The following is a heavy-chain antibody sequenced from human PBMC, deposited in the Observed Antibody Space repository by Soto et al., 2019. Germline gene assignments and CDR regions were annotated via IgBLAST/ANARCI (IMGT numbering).Heavy chain of an antibody. CDR2: ISSSSSYI. CDR3: ARAGGATTFHYYYGMDV. D-gene: IGHD1-26*01. V-gene: IGHV3-21*01. J-gene: IGHJ6*02. CDR1: GFTFSSYS. Sequence: EVQLVESGGGLVQPGGSLRLSCAASGFTFSSYSMNWVRQAPGKGLEWVSSISSSSSYIYYADSVKGRFTISRDNAKNSLYLQMNSLRAEDTAVYYCARAGGATTFHYYYGMDVWGQGTTVTVSS.